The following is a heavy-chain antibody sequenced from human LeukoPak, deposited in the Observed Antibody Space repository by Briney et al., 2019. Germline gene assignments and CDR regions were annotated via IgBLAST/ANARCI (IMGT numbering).Heavy chain of an antibody. CDR3: ARDGYDYYYYYMDV. CDR2: INPDGTTE. Sequence: PGGSLRLSCAASGFTFSSYAMSWVRQAPGKGLEWVASINPDGTTEHYVDSVKGRFTISRDNAKNSLYLQMNSLRAEDTAVYYCARDGYDYYYYYMDVWGKGTTVTVSS. V-gene: IGHV3-7*01. J-gene: IGHJ6*03. CDR1: GFTFSSYA. D-gene: IGHD5-18*01.